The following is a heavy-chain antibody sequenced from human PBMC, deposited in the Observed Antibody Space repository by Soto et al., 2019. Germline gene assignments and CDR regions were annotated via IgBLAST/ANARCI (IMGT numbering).Heavy chain of an antibody. CDR2: INEDGSGK. CDR1: GFTFSSYW. Sequence: GGSLRLSCAASGFTFSSYWMHWVRQAPGEGLVWVSNINEDGSGKYYADSVKGRFTTSRDNAKNSLYLQMNSLRAEDTAVYYCARYSGSYSADCWGQGTLVTVSS. J-gene: IGHJ4*02. V-gene: IGHV3-7*01. CDR3: ARYSGSYSADC. D-gene: IGHD1-26*01.